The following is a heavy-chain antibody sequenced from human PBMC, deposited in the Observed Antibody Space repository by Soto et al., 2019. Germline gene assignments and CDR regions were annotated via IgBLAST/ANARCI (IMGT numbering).Heavy chain of an antibody. D-gene: IGHD2-21*01. Sequence: PSETLSLTCTISGASITWGGYSWNWIRQPPGKGLEWIGYIFYGGSTFYNPSLRSRVTISVDRSRTQFSLKMSSVTAAATAVYYCARGRVIGPSCYVLTCLDSWGQGALVTVSS. CDR2: IFYGGST. J-gene: IGHJ5*01. CDR3: ARGRVIGPSCYVLTCLDS. V-gene: IGHV4-30-2*01. CDR1: GASITWGGYS.